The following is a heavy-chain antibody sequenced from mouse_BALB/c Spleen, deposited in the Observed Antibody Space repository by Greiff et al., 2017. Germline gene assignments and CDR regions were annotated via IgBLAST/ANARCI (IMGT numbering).Heavy chain of an antibody. V-gene: IGHV5-17*02. D-gene: IGHD2-3*01. CDR1: GFTFSSFG. CDR2: ISSGSSTI. Sequence: LMESGGGLVQPGGSRKLSCAASGFTFSSFGMHWVRQAPEKGLEWVAYISSGSSTIYYADTVKGRFTISRDNPKNTLFLQMTSLRSEDTAMYYCARGGGYYTDYYAMDYWGQGTSVTVSS. CDR3: ARGGGYYTDYYAMDY. J-gene: IGHJ4*01.